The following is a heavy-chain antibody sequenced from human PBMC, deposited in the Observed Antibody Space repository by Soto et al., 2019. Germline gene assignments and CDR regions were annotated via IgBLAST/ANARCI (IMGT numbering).Heavy chain of an antibody. Sequence: QVQLVQSGAEVKKPGASVKVSCKASGYTFTSYGISWVRQAPGQGLEWMGWISAYNGNTSYAQKLHGRGTITTDTSTSTAYMELRSLRSDDTAVYYCARDEVATITEQMDVWGQGTTVTVSS. CDR3: ARDEVATITEQMDV. CDR1: GYTFTSYG. CDR2: ISAYNGNT. V-gene: IGHV1-18*01. J-gene: IGHJ6*02. D-gene: IGHD5-12*01.